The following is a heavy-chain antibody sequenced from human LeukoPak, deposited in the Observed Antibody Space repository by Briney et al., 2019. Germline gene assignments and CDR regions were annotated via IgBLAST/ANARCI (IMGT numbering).Heavy chain of an antibody. V-gene: IGHV3-30*02. D-gene: IGHD6-19*01. CDR2: IRYDGNNK. CDR1: GFPFSDYV. J-gene: IGHJ4*02. CDR3: AKDRWGAVASFDY. Sequence: GGSLRLSCAASGFPFSDYVMHWVRQAPGKGLEWVSVIRYDGNNKYYADSVKGRFTISRDNSKNTLYLQMNSLESEDTPVYYCAKDRWGAVASFDYWGQGTLVTVSS.